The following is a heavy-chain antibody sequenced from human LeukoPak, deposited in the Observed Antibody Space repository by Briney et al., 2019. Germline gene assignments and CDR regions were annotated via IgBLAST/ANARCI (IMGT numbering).Heavy chain of an antibody. J-gene: IGHJ5*02. CDR2: INHSGST. Sequence: SETLSLTCAVYGGSFSGYYWSWIRQPPGKGLEWIGEINHSGSTNYNPSLKSRVTISVDTSKNQFSLKLSSVTAADTAVYYCARVHYDFWSGYYPHWFDPWGQGTLVTVSS. D-gene: IGHD3-3*01. CDR1: GGSFSGYY. V-gene: IGHV4-34*01. CDR3: ARVHYDFWSGYYPHWFDP.